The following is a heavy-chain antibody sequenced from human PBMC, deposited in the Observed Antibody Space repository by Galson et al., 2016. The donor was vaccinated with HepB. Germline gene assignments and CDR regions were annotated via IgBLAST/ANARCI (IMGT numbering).Heavy chain of an antibody. J-gene: IGHJ6*04. Sequence: SLRLSCAASGFTFTNYWIHWVRQAPGKGLVWVSGINNDGSSTFYADSVKGRFTISRDNARDSLYLQLNSLRAEDTGLYYCAKGVRNGYYYYGFDVWGKGTAVTVTS. D-gene: IGHD1-14*01. CDR3: AKGVRNGYYYYGFDV. CDR1: GFTFTNYW. CDR2: INNDGSST. V-gene: IGHV3-74*01.